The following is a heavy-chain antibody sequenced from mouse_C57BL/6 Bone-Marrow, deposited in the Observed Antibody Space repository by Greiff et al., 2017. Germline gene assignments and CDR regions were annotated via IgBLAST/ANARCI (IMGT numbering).Heavy chain of an antibody. D-gene: IGHD1-1*01. V-gene: IGHV14-2*01. J-gene: IGHJ2*01. Sequence: VQLQQSGAELVKPGASVKLSCTASGFNINDYYMHWVKQRTEQGLEWIGRIDPEDGETKYSPKFQGKATITADTSSNTAYLQLSSLTSEDTAVYYCASPTVVATCYFDYWGQGTTLTVSS. CDR3: ASPTVVATCYFDY. CDR1: GFNINDYY. CDR2: IDPEDGET.